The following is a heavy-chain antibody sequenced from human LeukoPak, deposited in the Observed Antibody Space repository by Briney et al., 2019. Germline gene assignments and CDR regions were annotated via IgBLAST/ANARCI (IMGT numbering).Heavy chain of an antibody. V-gene: IGHV3-23*01. D-gene: IGHD5-18*01. CDR2: ICGNGGRT. J-gene: IGHJ5*02. CDR1: GCTFSSYA. CDR3: AKVAQMDTVLGKFDN. Sequence: GGSLRLSCAASGCTFSSYAMSWVRQAPGKGVEGVSVICGNGGRTYHAGSVKGRFTISRDNSRNTLFLQMNSLRAEDTAVYYCAKVAQMDTVLGKFDNWGQGTLVTVSS.